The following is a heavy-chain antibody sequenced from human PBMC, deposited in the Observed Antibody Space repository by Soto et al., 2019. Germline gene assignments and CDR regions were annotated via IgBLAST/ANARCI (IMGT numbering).Heavy chain of an antibody. D-gene: IGHD6-13*01. Sequence: SETLSLTCTVSGGSISSYYWSWIRQPPGKGLEWIGYIYYSGSTNYNTSLKSRVPISVDTSKKQFSLKLSSVTAADTAVYYCARERGLAAAGNHYSYSGMDVWGQGTTVTVSS. CDR2: IYYSGST. V-gene: IGHV4-59*01. CDR1: GGSISSYY. J-gene: IGHJ6*02. CDR3: ARERGLAAAGNHYSYSGMDV.